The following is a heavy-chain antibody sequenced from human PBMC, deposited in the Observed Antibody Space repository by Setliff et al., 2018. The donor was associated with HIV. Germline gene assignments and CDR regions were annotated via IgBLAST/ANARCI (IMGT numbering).Heavy chain of an antibody. V-gene: IGHV3-64*04. CDR2: INVDGSNT. Sequence: GGSLRLSCSASGINLENYAMHWVRQAPGKRLEYVSGINVDGSNTFYTDSVRGRFTISRDNSKNTLFLQMNTLRAEDTAVYFCARDEVRLRPPVPTAGGYLQHWGQGTLVTVSS. J-gene: IGHJ1*01. CDR1: GINLENYA. D-gene: IGHD5-12*01. CDR3: ARDEVRLRPPVPTAGGYLQH.